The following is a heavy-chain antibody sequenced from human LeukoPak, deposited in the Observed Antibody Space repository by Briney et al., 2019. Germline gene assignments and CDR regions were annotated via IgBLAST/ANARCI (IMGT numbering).Heavy chain of an antibody. CDR1: GGTFSSYA. CDR3: ARSQEAFDI. V-gene: IGHV1-69*05. CDR2: IIPIFGTA. Sequence: ASVKVSCKASGGTFSSYAISWVRQAPGQGLEWMGGIIPIFGTANYAQKFQGRVTMTTDTSTSTAYMELRSLRSDDTAVYYCARSQEAFDIWGQGTMVTVSS. J-gene: IGHJ3*02.